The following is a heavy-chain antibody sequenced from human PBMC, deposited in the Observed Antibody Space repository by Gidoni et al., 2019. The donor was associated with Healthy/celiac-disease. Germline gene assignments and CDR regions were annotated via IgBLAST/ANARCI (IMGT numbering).Heavy chain of an antibody. CDR3: AGAPTGYGSGSYYPRGYFDY. CDR2: ISSSGSTI. CDR1: GFTFSRYE. D-gene: IGHD3-10*01. V-gene: IGHV3-48*03. J-gene: IGHJ4*02. Sequence: EVQLVESGGGLVQPGGSLRLSCAASGFTFSRYEMNWVPQAPGKGLEGVSYISSSGSTIYYADSVKGRFTISRDNAKNSLYLQMNSLRAEDTAVYYCAGAPTGYGSGSYYPRGYFDYWGQGTLVTVSS.